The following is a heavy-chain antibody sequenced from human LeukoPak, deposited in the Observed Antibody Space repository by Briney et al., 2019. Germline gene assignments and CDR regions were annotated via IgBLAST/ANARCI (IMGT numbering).Heavy chain of an antibody. Sequence: ASVKDSCKASGYTFTNVGISWVRQAPGQGLEWMGCISGYNGNTHYAQKVQGRVTMTTDTSTTTAYMELRSLRSDDTAVYYCARDLYSRRMNYYGSRSYFAYWGQGTLVTVSS. D-gene: IGHD3-10*01. CDR2: ISGYNGNT. J-gene: IGHJ4*02. CDR3: ARDLYSRRMNYYGSRSYFAY. CDR1: GYTFTNVG. V-gene: IGHV1-18*01.